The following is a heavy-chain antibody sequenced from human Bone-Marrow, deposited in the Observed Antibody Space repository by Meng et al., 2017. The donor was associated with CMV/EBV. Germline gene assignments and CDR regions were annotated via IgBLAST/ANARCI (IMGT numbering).Heavy chain of an antibody. CDR2: ISTSGSYR. CDR1: EITLSRYE. D-gene: IGHD6-6*01. V-gene: IGHV3-21*01. CDR3: ALMAYSSSSGSFDI. Sequence: GESLKISCEASEITLSRYEMNWVRQAPGKRLEWVSSISTSGSYRKYADSVQGRFTISRGNAKNSLYLQMNSLTVDDTAVYYCALMAYSSSSGSFDIWGQGTMVTVSS. J-gene: IGHJ3*02.